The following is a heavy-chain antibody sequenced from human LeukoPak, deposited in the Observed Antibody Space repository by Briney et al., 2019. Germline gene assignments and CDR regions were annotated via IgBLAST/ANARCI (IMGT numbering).Heavy chain of an antibody. CDR1: GFTFSSYW. V-gene: IGHV3-7*01. CDR2: IKQDGSEK. D-gene: IGHD1-14*01. Sequence: GGSLRLSCAASGFTFSSYWMSWVRQAPGKGLEWVANIKQDGSEKYYVDSVKGRFTISRDNSKNTLYLQMNSLRAEDTAVYYCARDTGRFNYYYYMDVWGKGTTVTISS. J-gene: IGHJ6*03. CDR3: ARDTGRFNYYYYMDV.